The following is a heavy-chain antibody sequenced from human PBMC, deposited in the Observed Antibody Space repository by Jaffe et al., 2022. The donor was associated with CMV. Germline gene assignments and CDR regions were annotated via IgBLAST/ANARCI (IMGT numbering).Heavy chain of an antibody. Sequence: QMQLVQSGPEVKKPGTSVKVSCKASGFTFTSSAMQWVRQARGQRLEWIGWIVVGSGNTNYAQKFQERVTITRDMSTSTAYMELSSLRSEDTAVYYCAASYDFWSGYSGPIHYWGQGTLVTVSS. CDR1: GFTFTSSA. CDR3: AASYDFWSGYSGPIHY. D-gene: IGHD3-3*01. CDR2: IVVGSGNT. V-gene: IGHV1-58*02. J-gene: IGHJ4*02.